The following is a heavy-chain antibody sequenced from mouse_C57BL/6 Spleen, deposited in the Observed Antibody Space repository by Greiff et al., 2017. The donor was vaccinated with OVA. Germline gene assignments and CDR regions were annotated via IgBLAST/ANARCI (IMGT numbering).Heavy chain of an antibody. D-gene: IGHD3-1*01. V-gene: IGHV1-19*01. CDR2: INPYNGGT. CDR3: ARSGPTSYYFDY. Sequence: EVQLQESGPVLVKPGASVKMSCKASGYTFTDYYMNWVKQSHGKSLEWIGVINPYNGGTSYNQKFKGKATLTVDKSSSTAYMELNSLTSEDSAVYYCARSGPTSYYFDYWGQGTTLTVSS. CDR1: GYTFTDYY. J-gene: IGHJ2*01.